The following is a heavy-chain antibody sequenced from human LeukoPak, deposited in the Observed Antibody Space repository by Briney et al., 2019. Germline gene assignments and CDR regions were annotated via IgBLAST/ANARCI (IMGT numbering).Heavy chain of an antibody. J-gene: IGHJ6*03. CDR2: INHSGST. CDR3: ARHRGGYGGTPYYYYYYVNV. V-gene: IGHV4-34*01. D-gene: IGHD4-23*01. CDR1: GGSFSGYY. Sequence: PSETLSLTCAVYGGSFSGYYWSWIRQPPGKGLEWIGEINHSGSTNYNPSLKSRVTISVDTSKNQFSLKLSSVTAADTAVYYCARHRGGYGGTPYYYYYYVNVWGKGTTVTISS.